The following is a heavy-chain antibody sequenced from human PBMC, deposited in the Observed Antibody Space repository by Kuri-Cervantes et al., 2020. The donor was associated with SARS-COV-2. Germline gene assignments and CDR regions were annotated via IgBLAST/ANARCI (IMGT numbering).Heavy chain of an antibody. D-gene: IGHD3-10*01. Sequence: SLKISCAASGFTFDDYAMHWVRQAPGKGLEWVSGISWNSGSIGYADSVKGRFTISRDNAKNSLYLQMNSLRAEDTALYYCAKEGFFYGSGRHFDYWGQGTLVTVSS. CDR1: GFTFDDYA. CDR3: AKEGFFYGSGRHFDY. J-gene: IGHJ4*02. V-gene: IGHV3-9*01. CDR2: ISWNSGSI.